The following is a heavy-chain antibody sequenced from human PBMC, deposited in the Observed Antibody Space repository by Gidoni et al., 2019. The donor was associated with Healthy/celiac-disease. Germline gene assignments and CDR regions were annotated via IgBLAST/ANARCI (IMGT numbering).Heavy chain of an antibody. CDR3: ARAGRDTAWVYYYYGMDV. J-gene: IGHJ6*02. Sequence: QVQLVQSGAEVKKPGASLKVSCKASGYTFTGYYMHWVRQAPGQGLEWMGWINPNSGGTNYAQKFQGWVTMTRDTSISTAYMELSRLRSDDTAVYYCARAGRDTAWVYYYYGMDVWGQGTTVTVSS. CDR1: GYTFTGYY. CDR2: INPNSGGT. D-gene: IGHD5-18*01. V-gene: IGHV1-2*04.